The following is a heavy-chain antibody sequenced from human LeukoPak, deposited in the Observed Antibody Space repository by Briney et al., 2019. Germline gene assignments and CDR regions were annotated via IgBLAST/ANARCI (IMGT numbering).Heavy chain of an antibody. V-gene: IGHV1-2*02. D-gene: IGHD6-13*01. CDR1: GYTFTVYY. J-gene: IGHJ4*02. CDR3: ARVGELAAVIEDY. Sequence: ASVKVSFKSSGYTFTVYYMHWVRQAPGQGLEWMGWINPNSGGTNYAQKFQGRVTLTRDTSINTAYMELSSLRSDDTAVYYCARVGELAAVIEDYWGQGALVTVSS. CDR2: INPNSGGT.